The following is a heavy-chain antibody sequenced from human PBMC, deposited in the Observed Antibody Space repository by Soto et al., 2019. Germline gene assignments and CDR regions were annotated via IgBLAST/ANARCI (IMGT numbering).Heavy chain of an antibody. CDR3: ASVGGSVVRGVI. V-gene: IGHV4-34*01. CDR2: INHSGST. Sequence: QVQLQQWGAGLLKPSETLSLTCAVYGGSFSGYYWSWIRQPPGKGLEWIGEINHSGSTNYNPSLKSRVTISVDTSKNQFSLKLSSVTAAETAVYYCASVGGSVVRGVIWGQGTLVTVSS. D-gene: IGHD3-10*01. CDR1: GGSFSGYY. J-gene: IGHJ4*02.